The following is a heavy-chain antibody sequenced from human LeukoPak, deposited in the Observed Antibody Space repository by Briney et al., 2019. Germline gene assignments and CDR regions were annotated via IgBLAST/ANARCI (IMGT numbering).Heavy chain of an antibody. Sequence: GGSLRLSCAASGFTFDDYAMHWVRQAPGKGLEWVSGISWNSGSIGYADSVKGRFTISRDNAKNSLYLQMNSLRAEDMALYYCAKDQYAIFGVDPYLDVWGKGTTVTVSS. CDR1: GFTFDDYA. CDR2: ISWNSGSI. CDR3: AKDQYAIFGVDPYLDV. J-gene: IGHJ6*03. D-gene: IGHD3-3*01. V-gene: IGHV3-9*03.